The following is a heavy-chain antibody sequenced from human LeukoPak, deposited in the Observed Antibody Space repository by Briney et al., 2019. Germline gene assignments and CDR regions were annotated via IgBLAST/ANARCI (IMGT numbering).Heavy chain of an antibody. V-gene: IGHV3-30*02. Sequence: GGSLRLSCAASGFTFSSYGMHWVRQAPGKGLEWVAFIRYDGNNKYYADSVKGRFTISRDNSKNTLYLQMNSLRAEDTAVYYCAKGGAARLPFQHWGRGTLVTVSS. CDR3: AKGGAARLPFQH. J-gene: IGHJ1*01. CDR2: IRYDGNNK. CDR1: GFTFSSYG. D-gene: IGHD6-6*01.